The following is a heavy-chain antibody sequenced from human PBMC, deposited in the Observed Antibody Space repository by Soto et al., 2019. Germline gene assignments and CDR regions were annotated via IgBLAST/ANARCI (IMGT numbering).Heavy chain of an antibody. V-gene: IGHV3-23*01. CDR1: GFTLSSSG. CDR2: ITGGGGST. J-gene: IGHJ4*02. CDR3: AKAQGYFDY. Sequence: PXGSRYLSCPASGFTLSSSGLGWVRQAPGKGLEWVSAITGGGGSTYYADSVKGRFTISRDNSKNTLYLQMNSLRAEDTAAYYCAKAQGYFDYWGQGTLVTVSS.